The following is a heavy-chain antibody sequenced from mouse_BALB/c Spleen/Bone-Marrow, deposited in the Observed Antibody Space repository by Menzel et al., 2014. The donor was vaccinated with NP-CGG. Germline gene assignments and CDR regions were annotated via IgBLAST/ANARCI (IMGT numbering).Heavy chain of an antibody. CDR1: GFNIKDTY. CDR2: IDPANGNT. J-gene: IGHJ3*01. D-gene: IGHD1-1*01. Sequence: SGAELVKPGASVKLSCTASGFNIKDTYMHWVKQRPEQGLEWIGRIDPANGNTKYDPKFQGKATITADTSSNTAYLQLSSLTSEDTAVYYCASYYYGSSTFAYWGQGTLVTASA. V-gene: IGHV14-3*02. CDR3: ASYYYGSSTFAY.